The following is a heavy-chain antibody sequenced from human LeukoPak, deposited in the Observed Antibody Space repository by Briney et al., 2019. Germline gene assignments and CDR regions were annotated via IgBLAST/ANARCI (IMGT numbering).Heavy chain of an antibody. CDR1: GFTFSIYA. V-gene: IGHV3-23*01. J-gene: IGHJ4*02. CDR3: AKDRPNYYHDNGHYYRRGGDC. CDR2: TSSGCELT. D-gene: IGHD3-22*01. Sequence: GGSLRLSCAASGFTFSIYAMSWVRQGTGQGLEWVSSTSSGCELTFYADSVKSRFPLSTDNSKNTLYLQMNRLRAEDTAVYYCAKDRPNYYHDNGHYYRRGGDCWGQGTLVTVSS.